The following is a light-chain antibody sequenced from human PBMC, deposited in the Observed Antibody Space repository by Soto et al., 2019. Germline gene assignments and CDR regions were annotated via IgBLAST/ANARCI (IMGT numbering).Light chain of an antibody. CDR3: QQYARSPWT. CDR2: GAS. Sequence: EIVLTQSPGTLSLSPGERATLSCRASQSVSSSYLAWYQQKPGQAPRLLIYGASSRATGIPDRFSGSGSGTDFTLTISRLEPEDFAVYWCQQYARSPWTFGQGTKVEIK. J-gene: IGKJ1*01. V-gene: IGKV3-20*01. CDR1: QSVSSSY.